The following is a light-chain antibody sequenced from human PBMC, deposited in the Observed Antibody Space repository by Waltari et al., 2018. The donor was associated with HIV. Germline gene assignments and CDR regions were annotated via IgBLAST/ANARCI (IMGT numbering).Light chain of an antibody. Sequence: QSALTPPASVSGSPGQSLTIPCTGTSNDDGGYKYVSWYQQHPGKAPKVVIYEVSNRPSGVSNRFSGSKSGNTASLTISGLQAEDEADYYCSSYASTSTRVFGGGTKLTVL. J-gene: IGLJ3*02. V-gene: IGLV2-14*01. CDR3: SSYASTSTRV. CDR1: SNDDGGYKY. CDR2: EVS.